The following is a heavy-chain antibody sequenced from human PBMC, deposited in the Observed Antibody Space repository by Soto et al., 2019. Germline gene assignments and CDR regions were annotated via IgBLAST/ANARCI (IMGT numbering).Heavy chain of an antibody. D-gene: IGHD5-12*01. CDR1: GYTFTSYG. J-gene: IGHJ6*02. CDR3: ARDLRYGGYVYYYYGMDV. CDR2: ISAYNGNT. Sequence: QVKLVQSGAEVKKPGASVKVSCKASGYTFTSYGISWVRQAPGQGLEWMGWISAYNGNTNYAQKLQGRVTMTTDTATSTAYMELRSLRSDDTAVYYCARDLRYGGYVYYYYGMDVWGQGTTVTVSS. V-gene: IGHV1-18*04.